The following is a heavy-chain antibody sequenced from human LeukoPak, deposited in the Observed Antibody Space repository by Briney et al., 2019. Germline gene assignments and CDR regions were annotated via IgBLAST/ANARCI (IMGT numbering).Heavy chain of an antibody. V-gene: IGHV4-59*08. CDR2: IYYSGTT. J-gene: IGHJ5*02. Sequence: SETLSLTCTVSGGSISGCYFSWIRQPPGKGLEWIGYIYYSGTTNYNPSLKSRVTISVDTSKNQFSLKLSSVTAADTAVYYCARLHSGDRRQTTFDRWGQGTLVTVSS. CDR3: ARLHSGDRRQTTFDR. D-gene: IGHD2-15*01. CDR1: GGSISGCY.